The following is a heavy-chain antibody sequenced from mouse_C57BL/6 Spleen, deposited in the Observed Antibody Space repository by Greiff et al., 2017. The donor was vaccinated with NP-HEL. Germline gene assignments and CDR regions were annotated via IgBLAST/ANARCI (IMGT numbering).Heavy chain of an antibody. J-gene: IGHJ3*01. Sequence: QVQLQQSGPELVKPGASVKISCKASGYAFSSSWMNWVKQRPGKGLEWIGRIYPGDGDTNYNGKFKGKATLTADKSSSTAYMQLSSLTSEDSAVYFCARSITTVVEGPWFAYWGQGTLVTVSA. CDR2: IYPGDGDT. CDR3: ARSITTVVEGPWFAY. CDR1: GYAFSSSW. V-gene: IGHV1-82*01. D-gene: IGHD1-1*01.